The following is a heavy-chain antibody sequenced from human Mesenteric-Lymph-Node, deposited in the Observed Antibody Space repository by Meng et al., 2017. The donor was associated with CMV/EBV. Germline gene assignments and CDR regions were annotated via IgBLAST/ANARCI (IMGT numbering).Heavy chain of an antibody. CDR1: GASLVIGGHY. V-gene: IGHV4-31*02. D-gene: IGHD2/OR15-2a*01. CDR2: IYYTGKT. J-gene: IGHJ5*02. CDR3: ARDLTSNENCFDP. Sequence: SGASLVIGGHYWTWIRHVPGKGLEWIGYIYYTGKTYSNPSLESRVSMSVDTSKNQFSLDLRSVTAADTAVYYCARDLTSNENCFDPWGQGTLVTVSS.